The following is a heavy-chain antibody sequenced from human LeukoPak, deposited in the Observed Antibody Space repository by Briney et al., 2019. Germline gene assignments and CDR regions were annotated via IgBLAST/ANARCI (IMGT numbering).Heavy chain of an antibody. J-gene: IGHJ5*01. CDR2: IHPDGIEK. Sequence: PGGSLRLSCAASGFTFRTYWMRWLRQAPGKGLEWVANIHPDGIEKYHVDSVKGRFTIFRDNARNLLYLQMSSLRADDTAVYYCSRGDDFSGDSWGQGTLVTVFS. D-gene: IGHD2-21*02. CDR3: SRGDDFSGDS. V-gene: IGHV3-7*04. CDR1: GFTFRTYW.